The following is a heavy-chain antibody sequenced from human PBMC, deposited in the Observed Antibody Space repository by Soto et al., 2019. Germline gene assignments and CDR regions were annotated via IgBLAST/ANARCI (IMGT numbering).Heavy chain of an antibody. CDR2: ISYDGSNK. CDR3: AKDRYCSSTICLEEY. CDR1: GFTFSSYG. D-gene: IGHD2-2*01. V-gene: IGHV3-30*18. Sequence: QVQLVESGGGVVQPGRSLRLSCAASGFTFSSYGMHWVRQAPGKGLEWVAVISYDGSNKYYADSVKGRFTISRDNSKNTLYLQMNSLRAEDTAVYYCAKDRYCSSTICLEEYWGQGTLVTVSS. J-gene: IGHJ4*02.